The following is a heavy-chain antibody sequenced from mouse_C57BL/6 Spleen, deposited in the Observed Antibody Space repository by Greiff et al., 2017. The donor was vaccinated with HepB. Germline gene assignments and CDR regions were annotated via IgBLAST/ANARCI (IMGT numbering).Heavy chain of an antibody. Sequence: QVQLQQPGAELVKPGASVKMSCKASGYTFTSYWITWVKQRPGQGLEWIGDIYPGSGSTNYNEKFKSKATLTVDTSSSTAYMQLISLTSEDSAVYYCARSRVGDYDGDFDYWGQGTTLTVSS. V-gene: IGHV1-55*01. D-gene: IGHD2-4*01. CDR2: IYPGSGST. CDR1: GYTFTSYW. CDR3: ARSRVGDYDGDFDY. J-gene: IGHJ2*01.